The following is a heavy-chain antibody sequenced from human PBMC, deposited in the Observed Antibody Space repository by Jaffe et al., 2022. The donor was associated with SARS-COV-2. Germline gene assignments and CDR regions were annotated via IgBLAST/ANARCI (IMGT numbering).Heavy chain of an antibody. J-gene: IGHJ5*01. V-gene: IGHV3-9*01. CDR2: ISWNSGAT. CDR3: AKGPFKQMKYNWFDS. CDR1: GFTFDEFG. Sequence: EVRLVESGGGMVQPGGSLKLACVTSGFTFDEFGMHWVRQAPGKGLEWVSSISWNSGATAYAGFLKGRFSISRDNAKRSLFLQMNTLETEDTAFYFCAKGPFKQMKYNWFDSWGRGILVTVSS.